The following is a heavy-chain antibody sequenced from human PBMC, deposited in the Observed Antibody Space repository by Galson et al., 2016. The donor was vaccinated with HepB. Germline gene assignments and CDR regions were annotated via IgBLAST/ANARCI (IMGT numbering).Heavy chain of an antibody. CDR1: GFIFSSYG. D-gene: IGHD1-26*01. V-gene: IGHV3-33*03. Sequence: SLRLSCAASGFIFSSYGMHWVRQAPGKGLEWVAVIWNDGSNQYYVDSAKGRFTISRDNAKNTLYLQMNNMRAEDTAVYYCVNLGTTRTWGQGTQVTVSS. CDR2: IWNDGSNQ. J-gene: IGHJ5*02. CDR3: VNLGTTRT.